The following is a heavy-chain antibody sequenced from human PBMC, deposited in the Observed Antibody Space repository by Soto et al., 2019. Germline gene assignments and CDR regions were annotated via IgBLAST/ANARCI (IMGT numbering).Heavy chain of an antibody. J-gene: IGHJ4*02. CDR3: ARDLVTTGLDY. V-gene: IGHV1-46*01. CDR2: ISPSGGST. Sequence: ASVKVSCKASGYTFTSYYMHWVRQAPGQGLEWMGIISPSGGSTSYAQKFQGRVTMTRDTSTSTVYMELSSLRSEDTAVYYCARDLVTTGLDYWGQGTLVTVSS. D-gene: IGHD4-17*01. CDR1: GYTFTSYY.